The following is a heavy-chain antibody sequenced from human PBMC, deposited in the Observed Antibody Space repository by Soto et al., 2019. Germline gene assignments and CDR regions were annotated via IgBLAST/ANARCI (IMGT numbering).Heavy chain of an antibody. D-gene: IGHD1-7*01. CDR3: TTSDRELELRVGGNY. J-gene: IGHJ4*02. V-gene: IGHV3-15*01. Sequence: GGSLRLSCAASGFTFSNAWMSWVRQAPGKGLEWVGRIKSKTDGGTTDYAAPVKGRFTISRDDSKNTLYLQMNSLKTEDTAVYYCTTSDRELELRVGGNYWGQGTLVTVSS. CDR2: IKSKTDGGTT. CDR1: GFTFSNAW.